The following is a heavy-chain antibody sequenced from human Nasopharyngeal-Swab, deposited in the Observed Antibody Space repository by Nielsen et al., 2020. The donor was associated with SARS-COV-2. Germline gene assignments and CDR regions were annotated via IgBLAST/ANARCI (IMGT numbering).Heavy chain of an antibody. CDR3: AGPYSGSYWSYFDY. V-gene: IGHV3-30-3*01. D-gene: IGHD1-26*01. Sequence: GGSLRLSCAASGFTFSSYAMHWVRQAPGKGLEWVAVISYDGSNKYYADSVKGRFTISRDNSKNTLYLQMNSLRAEDTAVYYCAGPYSGSYWSYFDYWGQGTLVTVSS. CDR2: ISYDGSNK. J-gene: IGHJ4*02. CDR1: GFTFSSYA.